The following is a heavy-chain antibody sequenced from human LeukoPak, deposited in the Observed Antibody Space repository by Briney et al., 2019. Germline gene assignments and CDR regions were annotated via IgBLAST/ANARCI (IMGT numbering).Heavy chain of an antibody. J-gene: IGHJ6*03. CDR1: GFTFSDYY. CDR2: ISSSGSTI. Sequence: GGSLRLFCAASGFTFSDYYMSWIGQAPGKGLEWVSYISSSGSTIYYADSVKGRFTISRDNAKNSLYLQMNSLRAEDTAVYYCARARIAAHYYYYYMDVWGKGTTVTVSS. D-gene: IGHD6-6*01. V-gene: IGHV3-11*01. CDR3: ARARIAAHYYYYYMDV.